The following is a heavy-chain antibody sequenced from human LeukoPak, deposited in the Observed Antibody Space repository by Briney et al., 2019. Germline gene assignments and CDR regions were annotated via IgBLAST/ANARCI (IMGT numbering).Heavy chain of an antibody. CDR1: GFTFGDYY. Sequence: PGGSLRLSCAASGFTFGDYYMSWIRQAPGKGLEWLSYISSRGTTIYYGDSVKGRFTISRDNSMNLLYLQMNGLRAEDTAVYYCAKSHCGSFSCSRAEFWGQGTLVTVSS. V-gene: IGHV3-11*01. CDR3: AKSHCGSFSCSRAEF. CDR2: ISSRGTTI. J-gene: IGHJ4*02. D-gene: IGHD2-2*01.